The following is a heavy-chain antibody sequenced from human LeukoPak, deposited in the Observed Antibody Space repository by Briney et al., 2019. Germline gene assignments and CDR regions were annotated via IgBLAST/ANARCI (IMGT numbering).Heavy chain of an antibody. CDR2: ISWNSGSI. Sequence: PGGSLRLSCAASGFTFGNYAMHWVRHAPGKGLEWVSGISWNSGSIGYADSVKGRFTISRDNAKNSLYLQMNSLRAEDTALYSCAKDITGQTQGAMDYWGQGTLVTVSS. CDR3: AKDITGQTQGAMDY. V-gene: IGHV3-9*01. CDR1: GFTFGNYA. D-gene: IGHD1-26*01. J-gene: IGHJ4*02.